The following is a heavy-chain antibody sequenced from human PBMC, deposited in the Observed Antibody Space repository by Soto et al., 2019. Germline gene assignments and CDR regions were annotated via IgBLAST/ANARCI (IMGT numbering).Heavy chain of an antibody. J-gene: IGHJ3*02. CDR3: ARNYYDSPDGAFDI. V-gene: IGHV3-33*01. D-gene: IGHD3-22*01. CDR1: GFTFSSYG. Sequence: QVQLVESGGGVVQPGRSLRLSCAASGFTFSSYGMHWVRQAPGKGLEWVAVIWYDGSNKYYADSVKGRFTISRDNSKNTLYLQMNSLRAEDTAVYYCARNYYDSPDGAFDIWGQGTMVTVSS. CDR2: IWYDGSNK.